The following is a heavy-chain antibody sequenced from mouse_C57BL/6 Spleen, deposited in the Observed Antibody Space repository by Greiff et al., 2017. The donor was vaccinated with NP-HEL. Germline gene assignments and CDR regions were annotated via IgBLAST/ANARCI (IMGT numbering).Heavy chain of an antibody. CDR1: GYAFTNYL. CDR2: INPGSGGT. D-gene: IGHD1-1*01. V-gene: IGHV1-54*01. CDR3: ARWGGGYGSSYPWFAY. Sequence: QVQLQQSGAELVRPGTSVKVSCKASGYAFTNYLIEWVKQRPGQGLEWIGVINPGSGGTNYNEKFKGKATLTADQSSSTAYMQLSSLTSEDSAVYFCARWGGGYGSSYPWFAYWGQGTLVTVSA. J-gene: IGHJ3*01.